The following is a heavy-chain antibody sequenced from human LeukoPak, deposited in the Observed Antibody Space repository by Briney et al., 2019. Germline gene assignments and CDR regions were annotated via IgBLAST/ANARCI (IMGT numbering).Heavy chain of an antibody. CDR2: IYSGGST. D-gene: IGHD3-10*01. CDR1: GFTLSNHW. Sequence: GGSLRLSCAASGFTLSNHWMIWVRQAPGKGLEWVSVIYSGGSTYYADSVKGRFTISRDNSKNTLYLQMNSLRAEDTAVYYCARGLGGSGSYRRGYYFDYWGQGTLVTVSS. CDR3: ARGLGGSGSYRRGYYFDY. J-gene: IGHJ4*02. V-gene: IGHV3-53*01.